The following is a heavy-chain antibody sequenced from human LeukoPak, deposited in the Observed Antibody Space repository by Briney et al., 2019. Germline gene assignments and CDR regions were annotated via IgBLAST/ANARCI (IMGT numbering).Heavy chain of an antibody. CDR3: ARDTPYYGGNSYAFDI. CDR1: GGSFSGYY. Sequence: PSETLSLTCAVYGGSFSGYYWSWIRQPPGKGLEWIGYIYYSGSTNYNPSLKSPNYNPSLKSRVTISVDTSKNQFSLKLSSVTAADTAVYYCARDTPYYGGNSYAFDIWGQGTMVTVSS. D-gene: IGHD4-23*01. V-gene: IGHV4-59*01. J-gene: IGHJ3*02. CDR2: IYYSGSTNYNPSLKSP.